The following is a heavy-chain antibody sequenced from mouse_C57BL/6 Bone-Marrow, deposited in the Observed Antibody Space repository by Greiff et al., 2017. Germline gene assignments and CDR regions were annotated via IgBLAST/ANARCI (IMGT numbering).Heavy chain of an antibody. D-gene: IGHD2-4*01. CDR3: ARRGAYYDYDRGWFAY. V-gene: IGHV3-6*01. Sequence: DVKLVESGPGLVKPSQSLSLTCSVTGYSIPSGYYWNWIRQFPGNKLEWMGYISYDGSNNYNPSLKNRISITRDTSKNQFFLKLNSVTTEDTATYYCARRGAYYDYDRGWFAYWGQGTLVTVSA. CDR2: ISYDGSN. CDR1: GYSIPSGYY. J-gene: IGHJ3*01.